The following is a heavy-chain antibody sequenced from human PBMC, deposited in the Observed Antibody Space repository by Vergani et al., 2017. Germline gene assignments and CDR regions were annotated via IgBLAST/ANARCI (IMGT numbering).Heavy chain of an antibody. CDR2: ISAYNGNT. Sequence: QVQLVQSGAEVKKPGASVKVSCKASGYTFTSYGISWVRQAPGQGLEWMGWISAYNGNTNYAQKFQGRVTMTRDTSIATVYMEPTNLRSTDTATFYCARDHFGSGSYMAWFDPWGQGSPVIVSS. CDR1: GYTFTSYG. D-gene: IGHD1-26*01. CDR3: ARDHFGSGSYMAWFDP. J-gene: IGHJ5*02. V-gene: IGHV1-18*01.